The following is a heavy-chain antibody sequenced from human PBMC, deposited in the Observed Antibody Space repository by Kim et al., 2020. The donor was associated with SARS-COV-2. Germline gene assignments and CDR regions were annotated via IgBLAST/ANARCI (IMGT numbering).Heavy chain of an antibody. CDR3: ARHQWYISGWDVACYY. J-gene: IGHJ6*01. CDR1: GGSLSSSSYY. CDR2: AYYIGNT. Sequence: SETLSLTCTVSGGSLSSSSYYWGWIRQPPWKGLEWIGTAYYIGNTYYNPSLKSRVTISVDTSKNQFSLKLGSVTAADTAVYDCARHQWYISGWDVACYY. D-gene: IGHD6-19*01. V-gene: IGHV4-39*01.